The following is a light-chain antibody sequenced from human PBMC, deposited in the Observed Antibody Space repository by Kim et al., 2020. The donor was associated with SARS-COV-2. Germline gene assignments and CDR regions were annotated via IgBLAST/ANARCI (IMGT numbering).Light chain of an antibody. V-gene: IGLV2-23*01. CDR3: SSYGGSSRV. Sequence: QSALTQPASVSGSPEHPITISCTETSIDVGNYNLASWYQHHPGKAPKLLLYTATERPSGVSSLFPGSWPGSASSLTISGHQAEDEADYYCSSYGGSSRVFGGGTQLTVL. CDR2: TAT. CDR1: SIDVGNYNL. J-gene: IGLJ3*02.